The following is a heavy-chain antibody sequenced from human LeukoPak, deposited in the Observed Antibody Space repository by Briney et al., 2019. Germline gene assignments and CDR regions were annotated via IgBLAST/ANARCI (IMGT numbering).Heavy chain of an antibody. V-gene: IGHV3-30-3*01. CDR1: GFTFSSYA. J-gene: IGHJ6*02. CDR3: ARDLYYYGSGSFGKHYYYGMDV. D-gene: IGHD3-10*01. CDR2: ISYDGSNK. Sequence: GGSLRLSCAASGFTFSSYAMHWVRQAPGKGLEWVAVISYDGSNKYYADSVKGRFTISRDNSKNTLYLQMNSLRAEDTAVYYCARDLYYYGSGSFGKHYYYGMDVWGRGTTVTVSS.